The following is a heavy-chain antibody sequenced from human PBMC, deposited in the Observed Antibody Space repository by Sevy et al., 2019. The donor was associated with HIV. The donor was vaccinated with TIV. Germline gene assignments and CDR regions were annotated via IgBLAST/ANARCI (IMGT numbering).Heavy chain of an antibody. D-gene: IGHD2-2*01. Sequence: GGSLRPSCAASGFTFSSYSMNWVRQAPGKGLEWVSSISSSSSYIYYADSVKGRFTISRDNAKNSLYLQMNSLRAEDTAVYYCAARGGIVVVPAALNWFNPWGQGTLVTVSS. J-gene: IGHJ5*02. CDR3: AARGGIVVVPAALNWFNP. CDR2: ISSSSSYI. V-gene: IGHV3-21*01. CDR1: GFTFSSYS.